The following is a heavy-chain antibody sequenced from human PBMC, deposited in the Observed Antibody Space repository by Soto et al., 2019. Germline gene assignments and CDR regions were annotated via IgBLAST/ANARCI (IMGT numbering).Heavy chain of an antibody. D-gene: IGHD6-13*01. CDR2: ISGSGSSI. V-gene: IGHV3-11*01. CDR3: AREPGIAAAATLGGMDV. CDR1: GFTFSDYY. J-gene: IGHJ6*02. Sequence: QVQLVESGAGLVKPGGSLRLSCAASGFTFSDYYMSWIRQAPGKGLEWVSYISGSGSSIYYADSVKGRFTISRDNAKNSLYLQMNRLRAEDTAVYYCAREPGIAAAATLGGMDVWGQGTTVTVSS.